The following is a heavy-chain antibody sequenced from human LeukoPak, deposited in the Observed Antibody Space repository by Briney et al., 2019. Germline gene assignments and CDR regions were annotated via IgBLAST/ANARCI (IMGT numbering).Heavy chain of an antibody. CDR1: GGSISSSGYY. Sequence: SETLSLTCTVSGGSISSSGYYWGWIRQPPGKGLEWIGSIYYSGSTYYNPSLKSRVTISVDTSKNQFSLKLSSVTAADTAVYYCARVRGYCSSTSCYESDVFYNWFDPWGQGTLVTVSS. CDR3: ARVRGYCSSTSCYESDVFYNWFDP. J-gene: IGHJ5*02. D-gene: IGHD2-2*01. CDR2: IYYSGST. V-gene: IGHV4-39*01.